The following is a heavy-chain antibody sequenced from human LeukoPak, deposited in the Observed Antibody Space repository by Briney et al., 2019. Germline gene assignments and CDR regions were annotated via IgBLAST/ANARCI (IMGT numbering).Heavy chain of an antibody. D-gene: IGHD3-22*01. Sequence: SETLSLTCTVSGYSISSGYYWGWIRQPPGKGLEWIGSIYHSGSTYYNPSLKSRVTISVDTSKNQFSLKLSSVTAADTAVYYCARDHYYDSSGYNHASLWGQGTLVTVSS. CDR3: ARDHYYDSSGYNHASL. J-gene: IGHJ4*02. V-gene: IGHV4-38-2*02. CDR1: GYSISSGYY. CDR2: IYHSGST.